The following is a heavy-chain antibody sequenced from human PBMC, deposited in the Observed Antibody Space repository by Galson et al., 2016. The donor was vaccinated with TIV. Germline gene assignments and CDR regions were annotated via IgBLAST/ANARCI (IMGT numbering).Heavy chain of an antibody. CDR2: IYSGGIT. CDR1: GFTVSSNY. V-gene: IGHV3-66*01. J-gene: IGHJ6*02. Sequence: SLRLSCAASGFTVSSNYMSWVRKAPGKGLEWVSVIYSGGITYYADSVKGRFTISRDNSKNTLYLQMNSLRAEDTAVYFCASSGATSIFGVNFNYYGMDVWGQGTTVTVSS. D-gene: IGHD3-3*01. CDR3: ASSGATSIFGVNFNYYGMDV.